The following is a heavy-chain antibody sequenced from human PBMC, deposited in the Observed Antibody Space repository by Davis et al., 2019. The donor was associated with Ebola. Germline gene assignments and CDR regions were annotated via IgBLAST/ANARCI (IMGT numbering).Heavy chain of an antibody. CDR3: AGSLLWFGELWS. CDR2: ISGIGGSGVSK. CDR1: GFSFSGYD. V-gene: IGHV3-23*01. D-gene: IGHD3-10*01. Sequence: GGSLRLSCAASGFSFSGYDMSWVRQAPGKGLEWVSLISGIGGSGVSKYYADSVKGRFTISRDNSKNTMYLEMNSLRAEDTAVYYCAGSLLWFGELWSWGQGTLVTVSS. J-gene: IGHJ5*02.